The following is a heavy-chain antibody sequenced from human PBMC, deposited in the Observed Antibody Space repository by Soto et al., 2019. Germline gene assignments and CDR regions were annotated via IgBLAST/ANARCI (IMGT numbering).Heavy chain of an antibody. CDR3: ARIGGWYDIDF. CDR2: IFYNGTA. D-gene: IGHD6-19*01. Sequence: SETLSLTCSVSGGSVSSGSFHWSWIRQPPGKGLQFIGSIFYNGTANYSPSLKNRVSISIDTSQSQFFLQLISVAAADTAVYYCARIGGWYDIDFWGQGSLLTVS. CDR1: GGSVSSGSFH. J-gene: IGHJ4*02. V-gene: IGHV4-61*01.